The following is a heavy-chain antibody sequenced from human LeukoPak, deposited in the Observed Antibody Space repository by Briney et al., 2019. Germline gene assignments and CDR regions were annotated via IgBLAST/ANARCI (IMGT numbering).Heavy chain of an antibody. CDR2: IYTSGST. CDR1: GGSISSGSYY. V-gene: IGHV4-61*02. D-gene: IGHD6-25*01. CDR3: AKAGGVKTAALDLDY. J-gene: IGHJ4*02. Sequence: PSETLSLTCTVSGGSISSGSYYWSWLRQPAGKGLEWIGRIYTSGSTNYNPSLKSRVTISRGTSKNQFSLKLTSVTAADTAVYYCAKAGGVKTAALDLDYWGQGTLVTVSS.